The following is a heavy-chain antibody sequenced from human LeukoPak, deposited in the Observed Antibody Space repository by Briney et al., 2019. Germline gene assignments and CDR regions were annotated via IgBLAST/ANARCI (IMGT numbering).Heavy chain of an antibody. D-gene: IGHD5-24*01. V-gene: IGHV4-38-2*02. CDR3: ARMEMGSPVFDY. CDR1: GYSISSGYY. Sequence: PSETLSLTCTVSGYSISSGYYWGWIRQPPGKGLEWIGSIYHSGSTYYNPSLKSRVTISVDTSKNQFSLKLSSVTAADTAVYYCARMEMGSPVFDYWGQGTLVTVSS. J-gene: IGHJ4*02. CDR2: IYHSGST.